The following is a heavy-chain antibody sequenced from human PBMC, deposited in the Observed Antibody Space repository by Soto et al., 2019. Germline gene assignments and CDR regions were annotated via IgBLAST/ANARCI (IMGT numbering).Heavy chain of an antibody. J-gene: IGHJ5*02. V-gene: IGHV4-59*01. CDR3: ASGGLLVHHHDSQWFDP. CDR2: IYYSGIT. Sequence: SETLSLTCTVCGGSISSYYCSWIRQPPWKGLEWIGYIYYSGITNYNPSLKSRVTISVDTSKNQFSLKLSSVTAADTAVYYCASGGLLVHHHDSQWFDPSGQGTLRTLSS. CDR1: GGSISSYY. D-gene: IGHD3-22*01.